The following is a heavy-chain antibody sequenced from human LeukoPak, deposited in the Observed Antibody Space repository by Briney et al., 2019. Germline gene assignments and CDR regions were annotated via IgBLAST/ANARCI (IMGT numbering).Heavy chain of an antibody. CDR1: GFTFSSYG. V-gene: IGHV3-30-3*01. D-gene: IGHD6-19*01. J-gene: IGHJ4*02. CDR2: ISYDGSNK. Sequence: PGGSLRLSCAASGFTFSSYGVHWVRQAPGKGLEWVAVISYDGSNKYYADSVKGRFTISRDNSKNTLYLQMNSLRAEDTAVYYCAREASGIAVAGGSDYFDYWGQGTLVTVSS. CDR3: AREASGIAVAGGSDYFDY.